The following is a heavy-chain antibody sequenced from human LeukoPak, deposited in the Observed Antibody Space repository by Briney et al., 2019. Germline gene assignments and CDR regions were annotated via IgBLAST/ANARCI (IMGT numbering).Heavy chain of an antibody. CDR2: IYYSGST. D-gene: IGHD5-24*01. CDR1: GGSISSYY. Sequence: SETLSLTCTVSGGSISSYYWSWIRQPPGKGLEWIGYIYYSGSTNYNPSLKSRVTISVDTSKNQFSLKLSSVTAADTAVYYCARTAPKEMATGIWGQGTLVTVSS. CDR3: ARTAPKEMATGI. J-gene: IGHJ4*02. V-gene: IGHV4-59*01.